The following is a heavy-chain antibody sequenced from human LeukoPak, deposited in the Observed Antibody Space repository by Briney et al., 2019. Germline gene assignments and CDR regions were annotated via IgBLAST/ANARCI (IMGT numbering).Heavy chain of an antibody. V-gene: IGHV4-4*07. Sequence: PSETLSLTCTVSGGSISSYYWSWIRQPAGKGLEWIGRIYTSGSTNYNPSLKSRVTISVDKSKNQFSLKLSSVTAADTAVYYCAREPPYYYDSSGSEPSFDYWGQGTPVTVSS. CDR1: GGSISSYY. CDR3: AREPPYYYDSSGSEPSFDY. J-gene: IGHJ4*02. CDR2: IYTSGST. D-gene: IGHD3-22*01.